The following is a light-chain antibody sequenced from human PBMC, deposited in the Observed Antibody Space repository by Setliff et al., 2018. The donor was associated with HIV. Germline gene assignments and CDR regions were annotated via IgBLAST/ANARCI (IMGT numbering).Light chain of an antibody. CDR3: RSYTSNANFV. Sequence: QSALTQPASVSGSPGQSITISCTGTSSDVGGYNYVSWYQQHPGKAPKLMIYDVSNRPSGVSYRFSGSKSGNTASLTISGLQAEDEADYYCRSYTSNANFVFGTGTKVTV. J-gene: IGLJ1*01. V-gene: IGLV2-14*03. CDR1: SSDVGGYNY. CDR2: DVS.